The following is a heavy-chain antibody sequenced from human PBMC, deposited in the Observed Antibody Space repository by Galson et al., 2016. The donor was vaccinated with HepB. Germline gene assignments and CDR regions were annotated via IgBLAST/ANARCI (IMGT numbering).Heavy chain of an antibody. CDR1: GASISDFY. Sequence: ETLSLTCTVSGASISDFYWSWMRQPPGKGLEWIGYLSYSGRSSSNPSFTSRVSISADTSKNQFSLQMTSVTAADTATYYCAKVQKWSSGSHSGIHDSWGQGTLVIVSS. CDR3: AKVQKWSSGSHSGIHDS. CDR2: LSYSGRS. J-gene: IGHJ4*02. D-gene: IGHD1-26*01. V-gene: IGHV4-59*01.